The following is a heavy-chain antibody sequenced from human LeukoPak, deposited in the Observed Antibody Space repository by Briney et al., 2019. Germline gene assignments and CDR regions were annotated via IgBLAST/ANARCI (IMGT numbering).Heavy chain of an antibody. J-gene: IGHJ6*02. CDR1: GFTVDSNY. D-gene: IGHD6-13*01. CDR3: ARGFGKAAANVFGGYTMDV. Sequence: GGSLRLSCAASGFTVDSNYMSWVSQAPGEGLEWVSLIYTGGSTYYADSVRGRFTISRDNSKNTLYLQMNSLRPEDTAVYYCARGFGKAAANVFGGYTMDVWGQGTTVTVSS. V-gene: IGHV3-66*02. CDR2: IYTGGST.